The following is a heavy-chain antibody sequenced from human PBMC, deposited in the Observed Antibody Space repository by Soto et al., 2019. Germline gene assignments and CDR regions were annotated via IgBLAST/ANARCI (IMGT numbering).Heavy chain of an antibody. V-gene: IGHV3-21*01. CDR2: ISSRSTNT. CDR3: ARGPLYYFDY. Sequence: EVHLVESGGGLVKPGGSLRLSCEDSGCTFSSYTMNWVRRAPGKGLEWVSSISSRSTNTHYADSVRGRFTISRDNAKRSLYLQMNSLRAEDTAVYYCARGPLYYFDYWGQGTLVTVSS. J-gene: IGHJ4*02. CDR1: GCTFSSYT.